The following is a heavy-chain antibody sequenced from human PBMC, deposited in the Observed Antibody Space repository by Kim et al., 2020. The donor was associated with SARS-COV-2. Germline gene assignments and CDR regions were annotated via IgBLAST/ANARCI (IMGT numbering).Heavy chain of an antibody. CDR1: GFTFSDYY. CDR2: ISSSGSTI. CDR3: ARDPDYYGSGSRLDY. V-gene: IGHV3-11*01. Sequence: GGSLRLSCAASGFTFSDYYMSWIRQAPGKGLECVSYISSSGSTIYYADSVKGRFTISRDNAKNSLYLQMNSLRAEDTAVYYCARDPDYYGSGSRLDYWGQGTLVTVSS. D-gene: IGHD3-10*01. J-gene: IGHJ4*02.